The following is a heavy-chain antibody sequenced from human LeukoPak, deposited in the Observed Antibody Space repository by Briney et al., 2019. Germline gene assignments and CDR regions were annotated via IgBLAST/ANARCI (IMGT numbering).Heavy chain of an antibody. Sequence: GGSLRLSCAASGFTFSSYAMSWVRQAPGKGLEWVSAISGSGGSTYYADSVKGRFTISRDNSKNTLYLQMNSLRAEDTAVYYCASNRAAACTSALDYWGQGTLVTVSS. CDR3: ASNRAAACTSALDY. J-gene: IGHJ4*02. V-gene: IGHV3-23*01. D-gene: IGHD6-13*01. CDR1: GFTFSSYA. CDR2: ISGSGGST.